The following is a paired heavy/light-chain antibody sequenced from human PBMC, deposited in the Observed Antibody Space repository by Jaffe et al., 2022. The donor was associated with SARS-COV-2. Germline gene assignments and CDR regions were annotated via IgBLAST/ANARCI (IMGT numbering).Heavy chain of an antibody. CDR2: ITNSDNTI. CDR1: GFSLSDYY. D-gene: IGHD2-2*02. Sequence: QVQLVESGGALVKPGGSLRLSCVASGFSLSDYYMSWIRQAPGKGLEWISYITNSDNTISYADSVEGRFTISRDNAKNSLYLEMNSLRDDDTAVYFCARDRGTVTGYTFFYMDVWGTGTMVTVSS. V-gene: IGHV3-11*01. CDR3: ARDRGTVTGYTFFYMDV. J-gene: IGHJ6*03.
Light chain of an antibody. Sequence: DIHMTQSPSTLSASVGDRVTITCRASQTISNYLAWYQQKPGKAPKILIYKASTLESGVPSRFSGSGSGTDFTLTISSLQPDDFATYYCQQYSTYSRTFGQGTKVEIK. J-gene: IGKJ1*01. V-gene: IGKV1-5*03. CDR1: QTISNY. CDR2: KAS. CDR3: QQYSTYSRT.